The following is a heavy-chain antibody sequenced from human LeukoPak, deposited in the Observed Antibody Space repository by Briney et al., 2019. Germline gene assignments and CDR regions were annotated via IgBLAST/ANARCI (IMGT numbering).Heavy chain of an antibody. CDR2: ISSSSSYI. CDR1: GFTFSSYS. CDR3: ARDPRSGYSAHQDYYYMDV. J-gene: IGHJ6*03. D-gene: IGHD3-22*01. Sequence: GGSLRLSCAASGFTFSSYSMNWVRQAPGKGLEWVSSISSSSSYIYYADSVKGRFTTSRDNAKNSLYLQMNSLRAEDTAVYYCARDPRSGYSAHQDYYYMDVWGKGTTVTVSS. V-gene: IGHV3-21*01.